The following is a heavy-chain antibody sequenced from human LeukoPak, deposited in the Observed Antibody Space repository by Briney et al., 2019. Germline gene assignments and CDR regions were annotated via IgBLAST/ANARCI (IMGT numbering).Heavy chain of an antibody. CDR2: IYTSGST. CDR3: ARDRLTMVRGVPPYGMDV. Sequence: PSETLSLTCTVSGGSISSYYWSWIRQPAGKGLEWIGRIYTSGSTNYNPSLKSRVTMPVDTSKNQFSLKLSSVTAADTAVYYCARDRLTMVRGVPPYGMDVWGQGTTVTVSS. D-gene: IGHD3-10*01. V-gene: IGHV4-4*07. J-gene: IGHJ6*02. CDR1: GGSISSYY.